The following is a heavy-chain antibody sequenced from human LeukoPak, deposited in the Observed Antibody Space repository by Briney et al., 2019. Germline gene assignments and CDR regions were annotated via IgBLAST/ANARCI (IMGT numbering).Heavy chain of an antibody. J-gene: IGHJ4*02. CDR1: GFTFSSYS. D-gene: IGHD6-19*01. CDR3: ARESGSGWKNFDY. Sequence: GGSLRLSCAASGFTFSSYSMNWVRQAPGKGLEWVSSISSSSSYIYYADSVKGRFTISRDNAKNSLYLQMNSLRAEDTAVYYCARESGSGWKNFDYWGQGTLVTVSS. CDR2: ISSSSSYI. V-gene: IGHV3-21*06.